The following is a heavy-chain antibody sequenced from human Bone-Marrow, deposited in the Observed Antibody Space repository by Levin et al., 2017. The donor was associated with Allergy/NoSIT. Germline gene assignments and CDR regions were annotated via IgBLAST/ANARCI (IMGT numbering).Heavy chain of an antibody. CDR1: GGTFSSYA. V-gene: IGHV1-69*01. CDR2: ITPMFGIA. J-gene: IGHJ3*01. Sequence: PGGSLRLSCKASGGTFSSYALSWVRQAPGQGLEWMGDITPMFGIANYAQNIQGRVTITADESTSTAYMELSSLRSDDTAVYYCARKFRQGNDAFDFWGQGTLVTVSS. CDR3: ARKFRQGNDAFDF.